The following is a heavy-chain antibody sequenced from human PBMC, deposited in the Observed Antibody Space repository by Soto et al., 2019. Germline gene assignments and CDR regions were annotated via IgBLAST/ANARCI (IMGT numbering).Heavy chain of an antibody. CDR1: GFTFSSYA. CDR3: ERGDVAGTPEGCADY. CDR2: ISYDGSNK. J-gene: IGHJ4*02. V-gene: IGHV3-30-3*01. D-gene: IGHD6-19*01. Sequence: QVQLVESGGGVVQPGRSLRLSCAASGFTFSSYAMHWVRQAPGKGLEWVAVISYDGSNKYYADSVKGRFTISRDNSKKAWNLQMNSLRAEDTAVYYCERGDVAGTPEGCADYWGQGTLVTVSS.